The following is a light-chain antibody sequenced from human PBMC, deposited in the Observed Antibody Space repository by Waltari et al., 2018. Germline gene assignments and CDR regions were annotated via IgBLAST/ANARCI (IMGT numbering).Light chain of an antibody. V-gene: IGLV2-8*01. CDR1: SSDVGGYNY. CDR2: EVN. J-gene: IGLJ2*01. CDR3: SSYADSNIVV. Sequence: QSALTQPPSASGSPGQSVTISCAGTSSDVGGYNYVSWYQQHPGKAPKLMISEVNKRPSGGPDRFSGSKSGNTASLTVSGLQAEDEADYYCSSYADSNIVVFGGGTKLTVL.